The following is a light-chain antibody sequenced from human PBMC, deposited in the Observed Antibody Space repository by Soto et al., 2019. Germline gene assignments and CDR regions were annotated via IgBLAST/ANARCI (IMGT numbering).Light chain of an antibody. V-gene: IGKV1-27*01. Sequence: DIQMTQSTSSLSASVGDRVTITCRASRGIYTHLAWYQQKPGNAPKLLIYAASTLQSGVPSRFSASGSGTDFILTIGALQSEDVGTYFCQTYDKAPWTFGPGTRV. CDR2: AAS. CDR1: RGIYTH. J-gene: IGKJ1*01. CDR3: QTYDKAPWT.